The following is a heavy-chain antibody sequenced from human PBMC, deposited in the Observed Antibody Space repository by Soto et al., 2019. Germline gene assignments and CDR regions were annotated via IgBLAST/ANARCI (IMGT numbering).Heavy chain of an antibody. CDR1: GGSISSSSYY. Sequence: QLQLQESGPGLVKPSETLSLTCTVSGGSISSSSYYWGWIRQPPGKGLEWIGSIYYSGSTYYNPSPKCLVTISVHTSINQSSLKLSSVTAADTAVYYCARQYCSGGSCSFDYWCQGTLVTVSS. CDR2: IYYSGST. V-gene: IGHV4-39*01. CDR3: ARQYCSGGSCSFDY. D-gene: IGHD2-15*01. J-gene: IGHJ4*02.